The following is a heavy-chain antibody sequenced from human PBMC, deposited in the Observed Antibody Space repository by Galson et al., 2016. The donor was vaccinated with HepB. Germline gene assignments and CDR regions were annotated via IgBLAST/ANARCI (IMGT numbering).Heavy chain of an antibody. V-gene: IGHV1-2*02. CDR1: GYTFTDYY. CDR2: INPSSGGT. CDR3: SRHHQRSGSGSYHSDFDY. J-gene: IGHJ4*02. D-gene: IGHD3-10*01. Sequence: SVKVSCKASGYTFTDYYIHWVRQAPGQGLEWMGWINPSSGGTKYVQKFQGRVTMTGDTSINTAYVELTRVRSDDTAVYYCSRHHQRSGSGSYHSDFDYWGQGTLVTVAS.